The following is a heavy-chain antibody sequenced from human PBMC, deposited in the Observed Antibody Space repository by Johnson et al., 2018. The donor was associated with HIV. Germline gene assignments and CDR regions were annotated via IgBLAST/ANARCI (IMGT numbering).Heavy chain of an antibody. CDR3: ARELRIAARGLAFDI. J-gene: IGHJ3*02. Sequence: VQLVESGGGLVQPGGSLRLSCAVSGFTFSYYWMSWVRQAPGKGLEWVANIKQDGSEKYYVDSVKGRFTISRDNAKKSLYLQMNSLRAEDTAVYYCARELRIAARGLAFDIWDRGTMVTVSS. CDR2: IKQDGSEK. CDR1: GFTFSYYW. D-gene: IGHD6-6*01. V-gene: IGHV3-7*05.